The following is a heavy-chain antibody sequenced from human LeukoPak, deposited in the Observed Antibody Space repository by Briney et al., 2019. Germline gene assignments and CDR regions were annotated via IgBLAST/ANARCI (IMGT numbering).Heavy chain of an antibody. D-gene: IGHD3-22*01. CDR3: ARLGMDMIVVVITHDFDY. CDR2: ISGSGGST. V-gene: IGHV3-23*01. CDR1: GFTFSSYA. J-gene: IGHJ4*02. Sequence: PGGSLRLSCAASGFTFSSYAMSWVRQAPGKGLEWVSAISGSGGSTYYADSVKGRFTISRDNSKNTLYLQMNSLRAEDTAVYYCARLGMDMIVVVITHDFDYWGQGTLVTVSS.